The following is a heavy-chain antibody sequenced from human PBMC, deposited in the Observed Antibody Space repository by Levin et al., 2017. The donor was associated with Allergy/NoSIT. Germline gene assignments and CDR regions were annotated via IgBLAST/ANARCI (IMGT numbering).Heavy chain of an antibody. CDR1: GFTFSSYA. Sequence: LSLTCAASGFTFSSYAMHWVRQTPGKGLEWVAVISYDGSNKYCADSVKGRFTISRDNSKNTLYLQMNSLRAEDTAVYYCARDRGVYGSGSYSHFDYWGQGTLVTVSS. CDR3: ARDRGVYGSGSYSHFDY. V-gene: IGHV3-30-3*01. D-gene: IGHD3-10*01. J-gene: IGHJ4*02. CDR2: ISYDGSNK.